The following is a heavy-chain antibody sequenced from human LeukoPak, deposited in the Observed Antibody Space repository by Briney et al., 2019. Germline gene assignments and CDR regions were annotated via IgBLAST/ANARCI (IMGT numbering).Heavy chain of an antibody. CDR3: ARRNDFDI. CDR1: GASVSSFIRY. J-gene: IGHJ3*02. Sequence: PSETLSLTCTVSGASVSSFIRYWSWVRQPPGKGPEWIGNIYYSGSTNFSPSLKSRVSISVDTSKNQFSLKLRSVTAADTAVYYCARRNDFDIWGQGTMVTVSS. CDR2: IYYSGST. V-gene: IGHV4-61*01.